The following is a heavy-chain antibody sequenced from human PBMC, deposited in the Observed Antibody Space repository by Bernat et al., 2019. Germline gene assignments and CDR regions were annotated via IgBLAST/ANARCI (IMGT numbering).Heavy chain of an antibody. CDR1: GITFSLFS. D-gene: IGHD2-8*01. V-gene: IGHV3-74*01. CDR2: LNGGGSTP. CDR3: ASLRCSADKCYDY. Sequence: EVQLVESGGGLVQPGGSLRLSCAASGITFSLFSMHWVRQVPWQGLVFVSRLNGGGSTPTYADSVEGRFTISRDNAKNTLYLQMNSLRAEDTAVYYCASLRCSADKCYDYWGQGTLVTVSS. J-gene: IGHJ4*02.